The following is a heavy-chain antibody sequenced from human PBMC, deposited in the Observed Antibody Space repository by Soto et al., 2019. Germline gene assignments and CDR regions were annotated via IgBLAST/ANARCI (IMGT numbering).Heavy chain of an antibody. CDR2: ISGSGGST. D-gene: IGHD2-2*02. J-gene: IGHJ4*02. Sequence: PGGSLRLSCAASGFTFSSYAMSWVRQAPGKGLEWVSAISGSGGSTYYADSVKGRFTISRDNSKNTLYLQMNSLRAEDTAVYYCAKDLQVPAAIRGYYIDYWGQGTLVTVSS. CDR3: AKDLQVPAAIRGYYIDY. CDR1: GFTFSSYA. V-gene: IGHV3-23*01.